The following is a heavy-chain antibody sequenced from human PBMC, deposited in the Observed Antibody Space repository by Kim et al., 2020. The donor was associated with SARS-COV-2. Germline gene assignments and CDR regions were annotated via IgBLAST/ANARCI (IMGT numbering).Heavy chain of an antibody. J-gene: IGHJ6*01. Sequence: GGSLRLSCVASGFTFDTYAMSWVRQPPGKGLEWVSVISGGAVNKFYADSVRGRFTISRDNSKNTLSLQMNSLRDEDTALYYCAKMVIMDGYNYCYYYAM. V-gene: IGHV3-23*01. CDR2: ISGGAVNK. CDR3: AKMVIMDGYNYCYYYAM. D-gene: IGHD2-21*01. CDR1: GFTFDTYA.